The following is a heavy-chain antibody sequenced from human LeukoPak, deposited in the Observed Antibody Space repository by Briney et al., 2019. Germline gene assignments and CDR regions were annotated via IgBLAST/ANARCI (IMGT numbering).Heavy chain of an antibody. Sequence: SETLSLTCTVSGGSINIYYWSWIRQPAGKGLEWIGRIYTSGSTNYNPSLKSRVTMSVDTSKNQFSLKLSSVTAADTAVYYCAREVGYCGGGSCLKWFDPWGQGTLVTVSS. J-gene: IGHJ5*02. D-gene: IGHD2-15*01. V-gene: IGHV4-4*07. CDR2: IYTSGST. CDR3: AREVGYCGGGSCLKWFDP. CDR1: GGSINIYY.